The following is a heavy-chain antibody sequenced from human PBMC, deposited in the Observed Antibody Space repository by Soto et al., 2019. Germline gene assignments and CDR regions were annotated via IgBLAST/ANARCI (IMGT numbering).Heavy chain of an antibody. CDR2: INPNSGST. D-gene: IGHD3-22*01. V-gene: IGHV1-2*04. CDR3: ARYYYDSSGPGSGAFDI. Sequence: ASVKVSCKASGYTFTGYYIHWVRQAPGQGLEWMGWINPNSGSTTYAQKFQGWVTMTRDTSISTAYMELSRLRSDDTAVYYCARYYYDSSGPGSGAFDIWGQGTMVTVSS. J-gene: IGHJ3*02. CDR1: GYTFTGYY.